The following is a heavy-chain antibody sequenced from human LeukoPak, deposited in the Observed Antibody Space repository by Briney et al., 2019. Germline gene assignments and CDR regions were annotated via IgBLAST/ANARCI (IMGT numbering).Heavy chain of an antibody. D-gene: IGHD2-21*01. Sequence: GGSLRISCAASGFTFSDYYMSWIRQAPGKGLEWVSYISSSGSTIYYADSVKGRFTISRDNAKNSLYLQMNSLRVEDTAVYYCARLAYCGDDCYSADFDYWGQGTLVTVSS. CDR2: ISSSGSTI. CDR3: ARLAYCGDDCYSADFDY. CDR1: GFTFSDYY. V-gene: IGHV3-11*04. J-gene: IGHJ4*02.